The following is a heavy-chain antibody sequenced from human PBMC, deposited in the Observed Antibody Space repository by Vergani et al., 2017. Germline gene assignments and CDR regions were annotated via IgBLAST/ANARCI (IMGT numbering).Heavy chain of an antibody. J-gene: IGHJ4*02. Sequence: QVQLVQSGAEVKKPGASVKVSCKTSGYTFTGYGISWVRQAPGQGLEWMGWISAYTGITNYAQNLQGRVTMTTDTSTSTAYMELRSLRSDDTAMYYCARDRGRGYSYGHYNDYWGQGTLVTVSS. CDR2: ISAYTGIT. V-gene: IGHV1-18*01. D-gene: IGHD5-18*01. CDR1: GYTFTGYG. CDR3: ARDRGRGYSYGHYNDY.